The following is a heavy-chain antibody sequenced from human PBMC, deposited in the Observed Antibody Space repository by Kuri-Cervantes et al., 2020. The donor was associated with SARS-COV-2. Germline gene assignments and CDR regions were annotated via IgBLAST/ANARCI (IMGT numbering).Heavy chain of an antibody. V-gene: IGHV3-53*01. Sequence: GESLKILCPASGFTFSSYGMHWVRQAPGKGLEWVSVIYSGGSTYYADSVKGRFTISRDNSKNTLYLQMNSLRAEDTAVYYCARVVGYSSSWYYFDYWGQGTLVTVSS. CDR3: ARVVGYSSSWYYFDY. CDR2: IYSGGST. CDR1: GFTFSSYG. D-gene: IGHD6-13*01. J-gene: IGHJ4*02.